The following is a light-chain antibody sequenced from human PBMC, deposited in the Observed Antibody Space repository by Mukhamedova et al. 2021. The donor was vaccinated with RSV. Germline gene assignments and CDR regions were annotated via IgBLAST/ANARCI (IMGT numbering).Light chain of an antibody. CDR2: DAS. Sequence: WYQRRVHGKAPKVLIFDASSLKTGVPSRFSGSGSGTEFTLTITSLQSDDFETYYCQQFGDFATFGGGTKVEVK. J-gene: IGKJ4*01. V-gene: IGKV1-5*01. CDR3: QQFGDFAT.